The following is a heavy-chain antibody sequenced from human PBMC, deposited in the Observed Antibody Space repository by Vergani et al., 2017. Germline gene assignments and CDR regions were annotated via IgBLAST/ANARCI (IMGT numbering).Heavy chain of an antibody. D-gene: IGHD6-25*01. CDR1: GGTFSSYA. CDR2: IIPIFGTA. Sequence: QVQLVQSGAEVKKPGSSVKVSCKASGGTFSSYAISWVRQAPGQRLEWMGGIIPIFGTANYAQKFQCRVTMTADESTSTAYMELSSLRSEDTAVYYCARGVPAKTKFDYWGQGTLVTVSS. V-gene: IGHV1-69*01. CDR3: ARGVPAKTKFDY. J-gene: IGHJ4*02.